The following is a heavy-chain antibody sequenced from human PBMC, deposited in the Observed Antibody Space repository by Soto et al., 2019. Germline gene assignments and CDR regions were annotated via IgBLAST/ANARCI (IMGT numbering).Heavy chain of an antibody. D-gene: IGHD2-21*01. CDR2: ISCGSGKI. Sequence: QLVESGGGLVKPGGSLRFSCVASGFNFNDYGIHWVRQAPGKGLEWVSCISCGSGKINYAVSVRGRSTVSRDNAKNALFHLMTSPPSDDAAYYYCAKIVTRHSLVPVFDQWGQGAMVSVSS. V-gene: IGHV3-9*01. J-gene: IGHJ4*01. CDR3: AKIVTRHSLVPVFDQ. CDR1: GFNFNDYG.